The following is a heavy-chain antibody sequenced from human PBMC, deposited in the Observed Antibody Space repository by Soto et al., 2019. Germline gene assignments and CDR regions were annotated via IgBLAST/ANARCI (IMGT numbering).Heavy chain of an antibody. CDR1: GGSISSGDSY. Sequence: TLSLTCTVSGGSISSGDSYWSWIRQPPGKGLEWIGYIHYSGSTYYNPSLKSRVTISVDTSKNQFSLKLSSVTAADTAVYYCARDQASRVDPWGQGTLVTVSS. CDR2: IHYSGST. J-gene: IGHJ5*02. CDR3: ARDQASRVDP. V-gene: IGHV4-30-4*01.